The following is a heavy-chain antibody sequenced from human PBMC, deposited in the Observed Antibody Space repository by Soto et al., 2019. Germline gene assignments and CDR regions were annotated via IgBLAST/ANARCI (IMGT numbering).Heavy chain of an antibody. CDR2: ISPNSGGT. V-gene: IGHV1-2*02. D-gene: IGHD3-22*01. Sequence: ASVKVSCKASGYTFTGYYMHWVRQAPGQGLEWMGWISPNSGGTNYAQKFQGRVTMTRDTSISTAYMELSRLRSDDTAVYYCARGFSPIYYDSNGYYPFGVYWGQGTLVTVSS. CDR3: ARGFSPIYYDSNGYYPFGVY. J-gene: IGHJ4*02. CDR1: GYTFTGYY.